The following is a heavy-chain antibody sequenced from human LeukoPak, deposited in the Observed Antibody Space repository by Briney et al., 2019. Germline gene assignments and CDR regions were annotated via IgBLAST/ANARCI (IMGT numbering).Heavy chain of an antibody. D-gene: IGHD3-22*01. CDR3: ARGPYSYDSSGAFDI. Sequence: SETLSLTCTVSGGSISSSSNYWGWIRQPPGKGLEWTRSIYYSGSTYYNSSLKCRVTISVDTSKNQFSLMLSSVTAADTAVYFCARGPYSYDSSGAFDIWGQGTMVTVSS. CDR1: GGSISSSSNY. J-gene: IGHJ3*02. V-gene: IGHV4-39*07. CDR2: IYYSGST.